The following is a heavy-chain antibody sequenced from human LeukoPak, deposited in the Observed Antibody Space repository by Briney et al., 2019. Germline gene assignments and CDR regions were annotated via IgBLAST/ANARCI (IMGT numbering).Heavy chain of an antibody. J-gene: IGHJ4*02. Sequence: ASVKVSCKESGYTFNTYYIHWVRQAPGQGLEWMGLINPGGGDTSYAQNLQGRVTMTRDTSTSTVYLELSNLRSEDTAVYYCARGPRGQRFDYWGQGTLVTVSS. CDR2: INPGGGDT. V-gene: IGHV1-46*02. CDR1: GYTFNTYY. CDR3: ARGPRGQRFDY. D-gene: IGHD1-1*01.